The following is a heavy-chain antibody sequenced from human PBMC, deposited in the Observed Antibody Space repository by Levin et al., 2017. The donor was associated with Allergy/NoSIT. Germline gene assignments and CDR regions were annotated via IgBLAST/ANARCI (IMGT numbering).Heavy chain of an antibody. CDR1: GFTFRIYA. CDR2: ISSSGGIT. J-gene: IGHJ4*02. D-gene: IGHD4-17*01. CDR3: AKGTYGDYAAFDH. Sequence: LSLTCAASGFTFRIYAMTWVRQAPGKGLEWVSVISSSGGITYYADSMKGRFTISRDNSENTLYLQVNSLRAEDTAVYYCAKGTYGDYAAFDHWGQGTLVTVSS. V-gene: IGHV3-23*01.